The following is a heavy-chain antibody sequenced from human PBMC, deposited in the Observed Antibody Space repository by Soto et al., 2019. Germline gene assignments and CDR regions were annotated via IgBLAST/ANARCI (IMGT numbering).Heavy chain of an antibody. CDR2: IGVGSGNR. CDR3: AALGVNFDH. CDR1: GSTFTSSA. Sequence: ASVKVSCKASGSTFTSSAVQWVRQARGQRLEWIGWIGVGSGNRHYAQKFQERVTITRDMSTNTAYMELSSLRSEDTAVYYCAALGVNFDHWGQGTLVTVSS. D-gene: IGHD2-8*01. J-gene: IGHJ4*02. V-gene: IGHV1-58*01.